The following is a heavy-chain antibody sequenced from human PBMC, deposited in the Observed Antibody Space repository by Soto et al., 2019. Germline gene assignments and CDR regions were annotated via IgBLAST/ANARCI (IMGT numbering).Heavy chain of an antibody. V-gene: IGHV3-23*01. CDR1: GFTFISYA. Sequence: PGGSLRLSCAASGFTFISYAMSWVRQAPGKGLEWVSAISGSGGSTYYADSVKGRFTISRDNSKNTLYLQMNSLRAEDTAVYYCAKGGYCGGDCYGWFDPWGQGTLVTVSS. CDR2: ISGSGGST. D-gene: IGHD2-21*02. J-gene: IGHJ5*02. CDR3: AKGGYCGGDCYGWFDP.